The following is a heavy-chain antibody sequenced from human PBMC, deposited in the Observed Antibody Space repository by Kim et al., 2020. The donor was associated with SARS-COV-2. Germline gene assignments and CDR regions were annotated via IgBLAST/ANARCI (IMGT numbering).Heavy chain of an antibody. J-gene: IGHJ4*02. D-gene: IGHD4-17*01. Sequence: NPSPKSRVTISVDTSKNQFSLRLSSVTAADTAVYYCARAGWMTTVTLFDYWGQGTLVTVSS. CDR3: ARAGWMTTVTLFDY. V-gene: IGHV4-34*01.